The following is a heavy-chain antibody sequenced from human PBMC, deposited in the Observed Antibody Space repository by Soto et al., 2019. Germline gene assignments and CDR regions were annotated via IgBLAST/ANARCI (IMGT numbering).Heavy chain of an antibody. D-gene: IGHD1-26*01. CDR2: MFHTGST. CDR1: GDSISSYY. Sequence: QVHLQESGPGLVKPSETLSLTCTVSGDSISSYYWSWIRQPPGKGLEWIGFMFHTGSTNYNPSLSXXVXIXXDTSQNYFSLQMTSVTAADTAVYYCATYTGTYFVHWGRGTLVTVSS. CDR3: ATYTGTYFVH. J-gene: IGHJ4*02. V-gene: IGHV4-59*01.